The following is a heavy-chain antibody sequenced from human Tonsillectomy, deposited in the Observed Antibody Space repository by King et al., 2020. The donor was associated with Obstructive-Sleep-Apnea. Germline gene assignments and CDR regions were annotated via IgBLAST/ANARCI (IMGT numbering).Heavy chain of an antibody. V-gene: IGHV3-30*04. CDR3: TRDRGTLFGMVPRRSAMDV. J-gene: IGHJ6*02. CDR2: MSYDGSNK. CDR1: GFTFSNYP. D-gene: IGHD3-3*01. Sequence: VQLVESGGGVVQPGRSLRLSCAASGFTFSNYPMHWVRQAPGKGLEWVAIMSYDGSNKYYADSVKGRFTISRNNSNNTLYLQMNSLRIEDTAVYYCTRDRGTLFGMVPRRSAMDVWGQGTTVTVSS.